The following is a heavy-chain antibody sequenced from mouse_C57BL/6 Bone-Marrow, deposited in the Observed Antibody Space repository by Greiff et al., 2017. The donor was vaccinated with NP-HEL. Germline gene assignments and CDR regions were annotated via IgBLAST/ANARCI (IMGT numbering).Heavy chain of an antibody. Sequence: QVQLKQPGAELVMPGASVKLSCKASGYTFTSYWMHWVKQRPGQGLEWIGEIDPSDSYTNYNQKFKGKSTLTVDKSSSTAYMQLSSLTSEDSAVYYCAREGLYGDICYYAMDYWGQRPSVTVPS. D-gene: IGHD1-1*01. CDR1: GYTFTSYW. J-gene: IGHJ4*01. V-gene: IGHV1-69*01. CDR2: IDPSDSYT. CDR3: AREGLYGDICYYAMDY.